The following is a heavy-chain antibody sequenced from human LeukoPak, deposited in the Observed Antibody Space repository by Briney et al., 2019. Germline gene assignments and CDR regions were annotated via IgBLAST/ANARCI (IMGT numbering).Heavy chain of an antibody. V-gene: IGHV3-21*04. D-gene: IGHD3-9*01. CDR1: GFTFSSYS. J-gene: IGHJ4*02. CDR3: ARDGQILTGYMTFDY. Sequence: GGSLRLSCAASGFTFSSYSMNWVRQAPGKGLEWVSSISSSSSYIYYADSVKGRFTISRDNAKNSLYLQMNSLRSEDTAVYYCARDGQILTGYMTFDYWGQGTLVTVSS. CDR2: ISSSSSYI.